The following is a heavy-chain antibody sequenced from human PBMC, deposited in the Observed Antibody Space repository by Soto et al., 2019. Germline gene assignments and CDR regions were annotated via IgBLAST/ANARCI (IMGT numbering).Heavy chain of an antibody. CDR3: ARVGPTTVTLDY. J-gene: IGHJ4*02. D-gene: IGHD4-17*01. Sequence: SETLSLTCTVSGGSISSGDYYWSWIRQPPGNGLEWIGYIYYSGSTYYNPSLKSRVTISVDTSKNQFSLKLSSVTAADTAVYYCARVGPTTVTLDYWGQGTLVTVSS. V-gene: IGHV4-30-4*01. CDR1: GGSISSGDYY. CDR2: IYYSGST.